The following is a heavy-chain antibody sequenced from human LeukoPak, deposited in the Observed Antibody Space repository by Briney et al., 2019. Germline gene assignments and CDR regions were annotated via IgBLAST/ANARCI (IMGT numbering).Heavy chain of an antibody. CDR3: AKGQSYYYDSSGQRFDP. D-gene: IGHD3-22*01. J-gene: IGHJ5*02. CDR2: IWYDGSNK. V-gene: IGHV3-33*06. CDR1: GFTFSSYG. Sequence: GRSLRLSCAASGFTFSSYGMHWVRQAPGKGLEWVAVIWYDGSNKYYADSVKGRFTISRDNSKNTLYLQMNSLRAEDTAVYYCAKGQSYYYDSSGQRFDPWGQGTLVTVSS.